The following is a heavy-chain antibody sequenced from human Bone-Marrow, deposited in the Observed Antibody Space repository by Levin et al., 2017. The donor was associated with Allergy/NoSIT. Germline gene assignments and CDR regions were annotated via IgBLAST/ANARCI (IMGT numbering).Heavy chain of an antibody. Sequence: GESLKISCKASGYTFTSYGISWVRQAPGQGLEWMGWISAYNGNTNYAQKLQGRVTMTTDTSTSTAYMELRSLRSDDTAVYYCARGPYDILTGYSHDDAFDIWGQGTMVTVSS. CDR2: ISAYNGNT. J-gene: IGHJ3*02. CDR1: GYTFTSYG. V-gene: IGHV1-18*01. CDR3: ARGPYDILTGYSHDDAFDI. D-gene: IGHD3-9*01.